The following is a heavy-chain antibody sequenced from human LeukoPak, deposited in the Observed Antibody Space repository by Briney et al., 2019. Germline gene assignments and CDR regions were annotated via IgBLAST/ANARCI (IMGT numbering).Heavy chain of an antibody. CDR1: GGSISSNY. CDR3: AREIVAGLGVSFDI. V-gene: IGHV4-59*01. D-gene: IGHD6-19*01. Sequence: SETLSLTCTVSGGSISSNYWTWIRQPPGKGLEWIGYIYYSGITNYNPSLKSRVTISVDTSKNQFSLKLSSVTAADTAVYYCAREIVAGLGVSFDIWGQGTMVTVSS. CDR2: IYYSGIT. J-gene: IGHJ3*02.